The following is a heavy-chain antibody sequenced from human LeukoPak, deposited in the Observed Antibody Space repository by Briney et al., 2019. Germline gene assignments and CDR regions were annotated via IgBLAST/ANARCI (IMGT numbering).Heavy chain of an antibody. CDR1: TGSISSDGYY. V-gene: IGHV4-30-4*01. J-gene: IGHJ5*02. CDR2: IHYSGST. CDR3: AREGRDFWSGSRGWFDP. Sequence: SETLSLTCTVSTGSISSDGYYLSWIRQPPGKGLEWIGYIHYSGSTFYNPSLKSRITISVDTSKNQFSLRLSSVTAADTAVYYCAREGRDFWSGSRGWFDPWGQGTLVTVSS. D-gene: IGHD3-3*01.